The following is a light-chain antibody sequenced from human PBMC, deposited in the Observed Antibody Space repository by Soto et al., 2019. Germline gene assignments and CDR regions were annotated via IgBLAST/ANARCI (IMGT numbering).Light chain of an antibody. CDR2: EVS. CDR1: SSDVGGYNY. CDR3: SSYAGSNNPVV. J-gene: IGLJ2*01. Sequence: QSVLTQPPSASGSPGQSVTISCTGTSSDVGGYNYVSWYQQHPGKAPKLMIYEVSKRPSGVPDRFSGSKSGNTASLTVSGLQAEDEADYYCSSYAGSNNPVVFGGGTKXTV. V-gene: IGLV2-8*01.